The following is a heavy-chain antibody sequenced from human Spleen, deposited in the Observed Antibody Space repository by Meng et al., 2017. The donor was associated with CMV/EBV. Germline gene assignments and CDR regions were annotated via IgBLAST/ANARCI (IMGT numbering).Heavy chain of an antibody. CDR1: GFTVRSTY. CDR2: IYTSGST. V-gene: IGHV3-53*05. D-gene: IGHD5-24*01. Sequence: GESLKISCAASGFTVRSTYMTWVRQAPGKGLDWVSVIYTSGSTEYADSVKGRFIISRDTSKNTVYLQINSLRAEDTAVYYCAREKEGAMNTISAFDIWGQGTMGTVSS. CDR3: AREKEGAMNTISAFDI. J-gene: IGHJ3*02.